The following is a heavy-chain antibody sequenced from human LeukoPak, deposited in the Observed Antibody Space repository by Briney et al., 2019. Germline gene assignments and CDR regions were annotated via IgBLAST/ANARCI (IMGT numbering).Heavy chain of an antibody. J-gene: IGHJ5*02. CDR2: IIPILGIA. Sequence: ASVKVSCKASGGTFSSYAISWGRQAPGQGLEWMGRIIPILGIANYAQKFQGRVTITADKSTSTAYMELSSLRTEDTAVYYSARSNWDIVGAASFDPWGQGTLVTVSS. V-gene: IGHV1-69*04. CDR1: GGTFSSYA. D-gene: IGHD1-26*01. CDR3: ARSNWDIVGAASFDP.